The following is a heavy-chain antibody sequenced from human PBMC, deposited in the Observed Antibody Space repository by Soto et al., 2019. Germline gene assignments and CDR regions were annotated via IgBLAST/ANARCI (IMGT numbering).Heavy chain of an antibody. CDR2: INPSGGST. J-gene: IGHJ6*02. CDR1: GYTFTSYY. D-gene: IGHD3-3*01. Sequence: ASVKVSCKASGYTFTSYYMHWVRQAPGQGLEWMGIINPSGGSTSYAQKFQGRVTMTRDTSTSTVYMELSSLRSEDTAVYYCARDGLIFGVVSYYYGMDVWGQGTTVTVSS. V-gene: IGHV1-46*01. CDR3: ARDGLIFGVVSYYYGMDV.